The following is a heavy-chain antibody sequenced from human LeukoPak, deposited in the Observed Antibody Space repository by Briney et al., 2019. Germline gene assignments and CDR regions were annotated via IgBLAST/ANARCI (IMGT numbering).Heavy chain of an antibody. V-gene: IGHV3-7*03. D-gene: IGHD5-24*01. Sequence: GGSLGLSCAASGFMFSSNWMSWVRLAPGKGLEWVANIKEDGTETYYVDSVKGRFTISRDNAKNSLYLQMNSLRVEDTAVYYCAKEGRSLQTYWGQGTLVTVSS. CDR2: IKEDGTET. CDR3: AKEGRSLQTY. CDR1: GFMFSSNW. J-gene: IGHJ4*02.